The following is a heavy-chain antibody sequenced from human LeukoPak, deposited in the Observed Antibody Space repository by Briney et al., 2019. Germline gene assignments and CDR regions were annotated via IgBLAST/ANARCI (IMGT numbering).Heavy chain of an antibody. CDR3: ARGRGRYCSSTSCRNWFDP. J-gene: IGHJ5*02. CDR1: GGSFSGYY. V-gene: IGHV4-34*01. Sequence: SETLSLTCAVYGGSFSGYYWSWIRQPPGKGLEWIGEINQSGSTNYNPSLKSRVTISVDTSKNQFSLKLSSVTAADTAVYYCARGRGRYCSSTSCRNWFDPWGQGTLVTVSS. CDR2: INQSGST. D-gene: IGHD2-2*01.